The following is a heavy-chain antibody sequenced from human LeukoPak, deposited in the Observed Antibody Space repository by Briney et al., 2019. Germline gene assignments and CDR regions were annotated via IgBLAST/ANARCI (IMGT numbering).Heavy chain of an antibody. CDR3: ASERFGEPPF. CDR2: IYYSGST. J-gene: IGHJ4*02. Sequence: SETLSLTCTVSYGSISDISYYWGWIRQPPGKGLEWIGSIYYSGSTYYNPSLKSRVTISVDTSKNQFSLKLSSVTAADTAVYYCASERFGEPPFWGQGTLVTVSS. CDR1: YGSISDISYY. V-gene: IGHV4-39*07. D-gene: IGHD3-10*01.